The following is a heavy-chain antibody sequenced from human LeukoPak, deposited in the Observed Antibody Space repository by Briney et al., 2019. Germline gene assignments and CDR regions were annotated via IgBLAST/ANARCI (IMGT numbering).Heavy chain of an antibody. CDR2: ISYDGSNK. V-gene: IGHV3-30*03. D-gene: IGHD1-26*01. J-gene: IGHJ4*01. CDR3: ARGSSARFIGPEY. Sequence: GGSLRLSCAASGFTFSSYGMHGVRQAPGKGLEWVAVISYDGSNKYYADSVKGRFSISRDNAKNTLYLQMNSLRVEDTAVYFCARGSSARFIGPEYWGHGTLVTVSS. CDR1: GFTFSSYG.